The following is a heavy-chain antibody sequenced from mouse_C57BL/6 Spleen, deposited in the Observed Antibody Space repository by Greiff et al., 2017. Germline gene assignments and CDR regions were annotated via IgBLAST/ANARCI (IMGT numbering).Heavy chain of an antibody. CDR2: ISSGSSTI. V-gene: IGHV5-17*01. Sequence: EVKLVESGGGLVKPGGSLKLSCAASGFTFSDYGMHWVRQAPEKGLEWVAYISSGSSTIYYADTVKGRFTISRDNAKNTLFLQMTSLRSEDTAMYYCARLDYGSTHWYFDVWGTGTTVTVSS. CDR3: ARLDYGSTHWYFDV. J-gene: IGHJ1*03. CDR1: GFTFSDYG. D-gene: IGHD1-1*01.